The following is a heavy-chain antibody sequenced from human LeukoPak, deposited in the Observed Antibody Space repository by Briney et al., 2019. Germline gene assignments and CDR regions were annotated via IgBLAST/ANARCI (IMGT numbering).Heavy chain of an antibody. CDR3: ARTIFYGTFDY. CDR2: IYHSGST. CDR1: GYSISSGYY. D-gene: IGHD3-3*01. Sequence: SETLSLTCTVSGYSISSGYYWGWIRQPPGKGLEWIGSIYHSGSTYYNPSLKSRVTISVDTSKNQFSLKLSSVTAADTAVYYCARTIFYGTFDYWGQGTLVTVSS. J-gene: IGHJ4*02. V-gene: IGHV4-38-2*02.